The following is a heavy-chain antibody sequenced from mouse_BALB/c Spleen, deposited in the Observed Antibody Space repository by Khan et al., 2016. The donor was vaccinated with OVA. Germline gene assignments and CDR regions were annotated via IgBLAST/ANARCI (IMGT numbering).Heavy chain of an antibody. D-gene: IGHD4-1*01. J-gene: IGHJ4*01. V-gene: IGHV3-2*02. CDR1: GYSITSDYA. CDR2: LSYSDTT. Sequence: EVQLQESGPGLVKPSQSLSLTCTVTGYSITSDYAWNWIRQFPGNKLEWMVYLSYSDTTTYNPSLKSLIFITRDTSKNQFFLHWNSVTTEDTATYYCASELGRYYAMDYRGQGTSVTVSS. CDR3: ASELGRYYAMDY.